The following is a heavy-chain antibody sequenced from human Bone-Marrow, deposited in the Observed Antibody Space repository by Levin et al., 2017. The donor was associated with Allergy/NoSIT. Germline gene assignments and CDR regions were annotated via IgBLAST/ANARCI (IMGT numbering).Heavy chain of an antibody. Sequence: PSETLSLTCTVSGGSISSSSYYWGWIRQPPGKGLEWIGSIYYSGSTYYNPSLKSRVTISVDTSKNQFSLKLSSVTAADTAVYYCATAKGNEHLYDYWGQGTLVTVSS. J-gene: IGHJ4*02. CDR2: IYYSGST. D-gene: IGHD1-1*01. V-gene: IGHV4-39*01. CDR1: GGSISSSSYY. CDR3: ATAKGNEHLYDY.